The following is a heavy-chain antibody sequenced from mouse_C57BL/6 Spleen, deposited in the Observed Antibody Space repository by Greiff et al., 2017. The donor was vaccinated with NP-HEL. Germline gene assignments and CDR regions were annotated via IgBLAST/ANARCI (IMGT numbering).Heavy chain of an antibody. CDR1: GYTFTSYW. Sequence: VQLQQPGAELVKPGASVKMSCKASGYTFTSYWITWVKQRPGQGLEWIGDIYPGSGSTNYNEKFKSKATLTVDTSSSTAYMQLSSLTSEDSAVYYCARVGDYDRGAWFAYWGQGTLVTVSA. CDR2: IYPGSGST. J-gene: IGHJ3*01. V-gene: IGHV1-55*01. CDR3: ARVGDYDRGAWFAY. D-gene: IGHD2-4*01.